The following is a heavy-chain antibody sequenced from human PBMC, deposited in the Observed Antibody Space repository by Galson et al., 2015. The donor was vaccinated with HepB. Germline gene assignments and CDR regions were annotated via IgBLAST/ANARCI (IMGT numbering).Heavy chain of an antibody. D-gene: IGHD3-3*01. Sequence: SVKVSCKASGYTFTSYYMHWVRQAPGQGLEWMGIINPSGGSTSYAQKFQGRVTMTRDTSTSTAYMELSSLRSEDTAVYYCARDRSDFWSGYYTKTPNNWFDPWGQGTLVTVSS. CDR2: INPSGGST. CDR1: GYTFTSYY. CDR3: ARDRSDFWSGYYTKTPNNWFDP. J-gene: IGHJ5*02. V-gene: IGHV1-46*01.